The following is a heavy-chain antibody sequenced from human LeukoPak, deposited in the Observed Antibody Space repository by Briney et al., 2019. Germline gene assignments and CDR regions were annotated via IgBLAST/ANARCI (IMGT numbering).Heavy chain of an antibody. CDR1: GYTFTSYG. D-gene: IGHD3-3*02. J-gene: IGHJ4*02. CDR2: ISAYNGNT. V-gene: IGHV1-18*01. CDR3: AREAFLEWLPKYYFDH. Sequence: GASVKVSCKAAGYTFTSYGISWVRQAPGQGLEWMGWISAYNGNTNYAQKLQGRVTMTTDTSTSTAYMELRSLRSDDTAVYYCAREAFLEWLPKYYFDHWGQGTLVTVSS.